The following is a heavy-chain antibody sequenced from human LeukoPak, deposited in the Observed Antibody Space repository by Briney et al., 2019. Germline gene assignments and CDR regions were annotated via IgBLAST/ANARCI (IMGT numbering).Heavy chain of an antibody. J-gene: IGHJ4*02. CDR3: ARDDPGGYGDYPH. CDR1: GFTFSSYS. CDR2: ISSSSSYI. V-gene: IGHV3-21*01. Sequence: AGGSLRLSCAASGFTFSSYSMNWVRQAPGKGLEWVSSISSSSSYIYYADSVKGRFTISRDNAKNSLYLQMNSLRAEDTAVYYCARDDPGGYGDYPHWGQGTLVTVSS. D-gene: IGHD4-17*01.